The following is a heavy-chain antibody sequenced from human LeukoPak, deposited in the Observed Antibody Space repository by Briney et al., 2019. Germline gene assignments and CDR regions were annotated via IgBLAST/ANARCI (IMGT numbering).Heavy chain of an antibody. Sequence: GGSLRLSCAASGFTFSSYSMNWVRQAPGKGLEWVSYSSYSSSTIFYADSVKGRFTISRDNAKNSLYLQMNSLRAEDTAVYYCAKELVAVAGTAGEHYFDYWGQGTLVTVSS. CDR3: AKELVAVAGTAGEHYFDY. CDR2: SSYSSSTI. J-gene: IGHJ4*02. V-gene: IGHV3-48*01. CDR1: GFTFSSYS. D-gene: IGHD6-19*01.